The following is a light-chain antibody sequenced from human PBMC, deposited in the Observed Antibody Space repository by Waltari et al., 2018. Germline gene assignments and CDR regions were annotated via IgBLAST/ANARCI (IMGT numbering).Light chain of an antibody. J-gene: IGLJ7*01. CDR2: ENT. V-gene: IGLV1-51*02. Sequence: QSVLTPPPSVSAAPGQRGTISCPGGSSNIGNNYVSCYRQFPGTAPKLLIYENTERPSGIPGRFSGSKSGTSATLDITGLQAGDEADYYCGTWDSSLSGAVFGGGTHLTVL. CDR1: SSNIGNNY. CDR3: GTWDSSLSGAV.